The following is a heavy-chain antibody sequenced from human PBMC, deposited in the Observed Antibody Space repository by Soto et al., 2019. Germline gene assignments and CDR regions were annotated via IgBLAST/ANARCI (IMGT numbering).Heavy chain of an antibody. CDR1: GFTFSSYS. CDR2: ISSSSSYI. D-gene: IGHD2-21*02. J-gene: IGHJ4*02. V-gene: IGHV3-21*01. Sequence: EVQLVESGGGLVKPGGSLRLSCAASGFTFSSYSMNWVRQAPGKGLEWVSSISSSSSYIYYADSVKGRFTISRDNAKNSLYLQMNSLRAEDTAVYYCARDSVVVTAMNLDYWGQGTLVTVSS. CDR3: ARDSVVVTAMNLDY.